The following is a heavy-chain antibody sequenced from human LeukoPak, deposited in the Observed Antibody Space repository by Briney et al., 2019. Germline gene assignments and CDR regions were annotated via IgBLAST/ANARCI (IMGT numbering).Heavy chain of an antibody. J-gene: IGHJ4*02. V-gene: IGHV1-18*01. CDR2: ISAHNGNT. Sequence: ASVKVSCKASGYTFTSYGIRWVRQAPGQGLEWMGWISAHNGNTNYAQKLQGRVTMTTDTSTSTAYMELRSLRSDDTAVYYCARVGYDILTGYYLYYFDYWGQGTLVTVSS. CDR3: ARVGYDILTGYYLYYFDY. CDR1: GYTFTSYG. D-gene: IGHD3-9*01.